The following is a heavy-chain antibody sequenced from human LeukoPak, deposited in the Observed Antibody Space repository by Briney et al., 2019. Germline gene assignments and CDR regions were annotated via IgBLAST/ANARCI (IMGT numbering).Heavy chain of an antibody. J-gene: IGHJ4*02. V-gene: IGHV3-74*01. Sequence: GGSLRLSCAASGFTFSSYWIHWVRQAPGKGLVWLSRINSDGSSTSYADSVKGRFTISRDNAKNTLYLQMNSLRAEDTAVYYCAKDTLLFPYWGQGTQVTVSS. CDR3: AKDTLLFPY. CDR2: INSDGSST. D-gene: IGHD2-15*01. CDR1: GFTFSSYW.